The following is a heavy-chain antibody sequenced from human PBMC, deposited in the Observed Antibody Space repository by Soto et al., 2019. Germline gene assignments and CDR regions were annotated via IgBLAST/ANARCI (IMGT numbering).Heavy chain of an antibody. CDR1: GGSIRSSTYY. D-gene: IGHD2-2*01. Sequence: PSETLSLTCTVSGGSIRSSTYYWTWIRQHPGKGLEWIGYISSSGSTHYNPSLKSRVTMSVDTSKNQFSLNLSSVTVADTAVYYCARGRYCSSTSCSHYYYYYMDVWGKGTTVTVSS. J-gene: IGHJ6*03. CDR3: ARGRYCSSTSCSHYYYYYMDV. V-gene: IGHV4-31*03. CDR2: ISSSGST.